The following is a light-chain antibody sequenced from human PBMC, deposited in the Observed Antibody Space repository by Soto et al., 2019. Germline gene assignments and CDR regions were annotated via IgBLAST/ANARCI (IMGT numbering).Light chain of an antibody. J-gene: IGKJ1*01. CDR1: QSVSSRY. V-gene: IGKV3-20*01. CDR3: QQSYSTPPT. Sequence: EIVLTQSPGTLSLSPGDTATLSCSASQSVSSRYLGWYQQRPGQAPRLLIYGASSRATGIPDRFSGSGSGTDFTLTISSLQPEDFATYYCQQSYSTPPTFGQGTKVDIK. CDR2: GAS.